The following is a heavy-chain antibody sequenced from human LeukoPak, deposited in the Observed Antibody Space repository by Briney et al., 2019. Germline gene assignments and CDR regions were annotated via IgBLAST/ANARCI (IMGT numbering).Heavy chain of an antibody. V-gene: IGHV4-30-4*01. D-gene: IGHD3-10*01. CDR3: ARVGTMVRGVLYYYYYGMDV. J-gene: IGHJ6*04. CDR2: IYDSGST. CDR1: GGSISSGDYY. Sequence: PSETLSLTCTVSGGSISSGDYYWSWIRQPPGKGLEWIEYIYDSGSTYYNPSLKSRVTIPVDTSKNQFSLKLSSVTAADTAVYYCARVGTMVRGVLYYYYYGMDVWGKGTTVTVSS.